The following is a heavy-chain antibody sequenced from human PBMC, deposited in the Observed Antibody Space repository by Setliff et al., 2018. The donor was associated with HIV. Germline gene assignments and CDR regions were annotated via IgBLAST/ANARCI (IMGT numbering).Heavy chain of an antibody. CDR3: ARAAGYSSSWHRYAFEI. Sequence: KVSCKASGYTFTGYYLHWVRQAPGQGLEWMGWIDPNSGDTNYEQKFQGRVSMTRDTSISTVYMELSSLRSDDTAVYYCARAAGYSSSWHRYAFEIWGQGTMVTVSS. J-gene: IGHJ3*02. D-gene: IGHD6-13*01. CDR2: IDPNSGDT. V-gene: IGHV1-2*02. CDR1: GYTFTGYY.